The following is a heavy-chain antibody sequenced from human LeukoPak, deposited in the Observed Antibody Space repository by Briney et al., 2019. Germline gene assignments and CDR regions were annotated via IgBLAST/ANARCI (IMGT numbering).Heavy chain of an antibody. D-gene: IGHD3-10*01. Sequence: GRSLRLSCTGSGFIFGDYGMSWVRQAPGKGLEWVGFIRAKGYGGTKQKVASVQGRFAISRDDSLNVAYLEMNSLQPADPAMYYCTRGLSSYASGRYLYWGKGTLVTVSS. J-gene: IGHJ4*02. CDR3: TRGLSSYASGRYLY. V-gene: IGHV3-49*04. CDR2: IRAKGYGGTK. CDR1: GFIFGDYG.